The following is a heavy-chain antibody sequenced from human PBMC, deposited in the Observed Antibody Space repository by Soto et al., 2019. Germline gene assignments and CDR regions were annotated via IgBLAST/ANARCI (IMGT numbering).Heavy chain of an antibody. CDR3: ARRWANCTGGICNSYHFDH. D-gene: IGHD2-15*01. Sequence: PGESLKISCKASEYTFSSYWIAWVRQMPGKGLECMGIIYPGDSHTKYSPSFQGQVTISADTSTSTVSLQWSSLKASDTAMYYCARRWANCTGGICNSYHFDHWGQGTLVTVS. CDR2: IYPGDSHT. J-gene: IGHJ4*02. V-gene: IGHV5-51*01. CDR1: EYTFSSYW.